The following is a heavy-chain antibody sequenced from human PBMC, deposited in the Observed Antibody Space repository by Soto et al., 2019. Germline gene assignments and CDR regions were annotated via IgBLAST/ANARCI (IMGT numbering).Heavy chain of an antibody. CDR1: GFTFSSYG. D-gene: IGHD3-10*01. Sequence: PGGSLRLSCAASGFTFSSYGMHWVRQAPGKGLEWVAVISYDGSNKYYADSVKGRFTISRDNSKNTLYLQMNSLRAEDTAVYYCAKGRAATMVRGAIIRTVWGQGTTVTVSS. V-gene: IGHV3-30*18. CDR3: AKGRAATMVRGAIIRTV. CDR2: ISYDGSNK. J-gene: IGHJ6*02.